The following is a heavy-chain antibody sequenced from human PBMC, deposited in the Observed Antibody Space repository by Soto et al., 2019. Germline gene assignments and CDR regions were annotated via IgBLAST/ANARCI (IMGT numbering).Heavy chain of an antibody. V-gene: IGHV3-7*03. CDR2: IKQDGRDK. CDR3: AKYPSWGTHLEAFYY. D-gene: IGHD7-27*01. Sequence: GGSLRLSCAASGFTFSRYWLSWVRHAPGKGLEWVANIKQDGRDKYYADSVTGRFTISRDNSKPTLYLQMRIRKADDTAVYYCAKYPSWGTHLEAFYYWGQGARVTVSS. J-gene: IGHJ4*02. CDR1: GFTFSRYW.